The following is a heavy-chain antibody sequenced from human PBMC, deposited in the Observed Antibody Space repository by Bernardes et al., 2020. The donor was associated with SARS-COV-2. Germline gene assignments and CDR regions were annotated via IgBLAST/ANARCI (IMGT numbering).Heavy chain of an antibody. D-gene: IGHD5-12*01. CDR2: IYWDNDK. V-gene: IGHV2-5*02. Sequence: SGPTLVKPTQTLTLTCTFSDFSLSTTGVSVGWIRQPPGKTLEWLGFIYWDNDKRYSPSLQSRLTITKGTSNNQVVLRLTIMDPVDTATYYCVHSYSGSDVALDDWGQGMLVTVSS. CDR1: DFSLSTTGVS. J-gene: IGHJ4*02. CDR3: VHSYSGSDVALDD.